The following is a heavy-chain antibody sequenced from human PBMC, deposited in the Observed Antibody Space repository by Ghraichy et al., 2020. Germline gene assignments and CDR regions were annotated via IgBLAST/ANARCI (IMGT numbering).Heavy chain of an antibody. CDR2: IYYSGST. D-gene: IGHD3-3*01. Sequence: SETLSLTCTASGCPISSSYWSWIRHPTGKGLEWIGHIYYSGSTNYNPSLKSRVTISVDTSKNTFSLTLSSVTAADTAVYYCARTVWSGYYQYCYFDLWGPGTLVTVAS. CDR1: GCPISSSY. CDR3: ARTVWSGYYQYCYFDL. V-gene: IGHV4-59*01. J-gene: IGHJ2*01.